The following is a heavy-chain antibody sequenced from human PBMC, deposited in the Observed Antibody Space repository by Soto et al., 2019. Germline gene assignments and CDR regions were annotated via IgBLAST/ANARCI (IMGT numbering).Heavy chain of an antibody. J-gene: IGHJ5*02. CDR2: INSDGSST. V-gene: IGHV3-74*01. CDR1: GFTFSSYW. Sequence: GGSLRLSCAASGFTFSSYWMHWVRQAPGKGLVWVSRINSDGSSTSYADSVKGRFTISRDNAKNTLYLQMNSLRAEDTAVYYRARDVGSGWYWFDPWGQGTLVTVSS. D-gene: IGHD6-19*01. CDR3: ARDVGSGWYWFDP.